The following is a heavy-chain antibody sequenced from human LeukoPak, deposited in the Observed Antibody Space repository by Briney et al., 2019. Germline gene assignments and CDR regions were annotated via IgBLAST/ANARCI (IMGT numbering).Heavy chain of an antibody. CDR1: GYTFTNFY. V-gene: IGHV1-46*01. D-gene: IGHD3-16*01. J-gene: IGHJ3*02. CDR2: INPSGGYT. CDR3: ARVSGRLGGPFDI. Sequence: ASVKVSCKASGYTFTNFYVHWVRQAPGQGLEWMGIINPSGGYTSXAQNXXGRVTMTRDTSTSTVYMDLSSLRSDDTAVYYCARVSGRLGGPFDIWGQGTMVTVSS.